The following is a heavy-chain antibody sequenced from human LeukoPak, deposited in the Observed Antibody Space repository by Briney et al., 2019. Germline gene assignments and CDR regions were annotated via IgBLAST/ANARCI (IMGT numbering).Heavy chain of an antibody. Sequence: PSETLSLTCTVAGGSISNYHWSWIRQPAGKGREWISQIHTSGSTNYNPPLKSRVTMSIDTPENQLSLTIRSVTAADTAVYYCARRDISSGWSFDYWGQGILFTVSS. CDR1: GGSISNYH. CDR2: IHTSGST. D-gene: IGHD6-19*01. V-gene: IGHV4-4*07. J-gene: IGHJ4*02. CDR3: ARRDISSGWSFDY.